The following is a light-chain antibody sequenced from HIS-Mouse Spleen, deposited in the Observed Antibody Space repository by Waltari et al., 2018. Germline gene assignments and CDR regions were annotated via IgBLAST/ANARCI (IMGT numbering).Light chain of an antibody. J-gene: IGLJ3*02. CDR3: MIWHSSAWV. Sequence: AVLTQPSSLSASPGASASLTCTLRSGINVGTYRIYWYQQTPGSPPQHLLGYKSDSDKQQGSGVPSRFSGSKDASANAGILLISGLQAEDEADYYCMIWHSSAWVFGGGTKLTVL. V-gene: IGLV5-45*02. CDR1: SGINVGTYR. CDR2: YKSDSDK.